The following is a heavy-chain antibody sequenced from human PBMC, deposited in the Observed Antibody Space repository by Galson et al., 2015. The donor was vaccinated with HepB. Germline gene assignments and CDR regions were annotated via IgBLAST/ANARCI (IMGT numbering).Heavy chain of an antibody. CDR1: GDSVSSNSAA. CDR2: TYYISTWYS. J-gene: IGHJ2*01. Sequence: CAISGDSVSSNSAAWNRIRQSPSRGLEWLGRTYYISTWYSDYAGSVRSRITINPDTTKNQFSLQLNSVTPEDTAVYYCARGPRWYFDLWGRGTLVTVSS. CDR3: ARGPRWYFDL. V-gene: IGHV6-1*01.